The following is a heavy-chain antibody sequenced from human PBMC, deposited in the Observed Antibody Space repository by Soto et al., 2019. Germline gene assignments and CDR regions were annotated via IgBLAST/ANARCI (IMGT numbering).Heavy chain of an antibody. CDR1: GGSISSGDYY. CDR2: ISSSSSYT. J-gene: IGHJ3*02. V-gene: IGHV3-11*03. Sequence: LSLTCTVSGGSISSGDYYWSWIRQPPGKGLEWVSYISSSSSYTNYADSVKGRFTISRDNAKNSLYLQMNSLRAEDTAVYYCTAEQHRPYCSGASCYSHAFDIWGQGTMVTVSS. CDR3: TAEQHRPYCSGASCYSHAFDI. D-gene: IGHD2-15*01.